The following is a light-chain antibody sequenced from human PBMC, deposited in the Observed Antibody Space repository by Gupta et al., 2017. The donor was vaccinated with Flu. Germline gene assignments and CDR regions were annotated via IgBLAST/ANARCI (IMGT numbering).Light chain of an antibody. Sequence: TNSDIGGYDYVSWYQQHPGKAPKLMIFEVSQRPSGVPSRFSGSKSGNTASLTVSGLQAEDEAHYYCSTFAGTSNVLFGGGTKLTVL. CDR1: NSDIGGYDY. CDR2: EVS. V-gene: IGLV2-8*01. J-gene: IGLJ2*01. CDR3: STFAGTSNVL.